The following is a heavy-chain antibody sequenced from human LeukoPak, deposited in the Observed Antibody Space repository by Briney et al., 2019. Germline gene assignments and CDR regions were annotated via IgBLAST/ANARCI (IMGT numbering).Heavy chain of an antibody. D-gene: IGHD2-8*01. V-gene: IGHV4-34*01. CDR2: IYHSGYT. CDR1: GVSVSGYY. J-gene: IGHJ4*02. CDR3: ARMRCGHTDNICYNY. Sequence: PSETLSLTCAVHGVSVSGYYWSWIRQSPGKGLEWIGEIYHSGYTNYNPSLKRRVTISAATFENQLSLRLTSVTAADTAVYYCARMRCGHTDNICYNYWGQGTLVTVSS.